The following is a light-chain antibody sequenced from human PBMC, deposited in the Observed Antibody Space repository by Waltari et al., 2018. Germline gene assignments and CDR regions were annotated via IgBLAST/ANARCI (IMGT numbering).Light chain of an antibody. Sequence: EIVLTQSPASLSLSPGERATLSCRASQSVSRSLAWYQQKPGQPPRLLIYDASNRATGIPARFSGSGSGTDFTLTISSLEPEDFGVYDCQQRSNWPPSITFGQGARLEIK. CDR1: QSVSRS. CDR3: QQRSNWPPSIT. J-gene: IGKJ5*01. V-gene: IGKV3-11*01. CDR2: DAS.